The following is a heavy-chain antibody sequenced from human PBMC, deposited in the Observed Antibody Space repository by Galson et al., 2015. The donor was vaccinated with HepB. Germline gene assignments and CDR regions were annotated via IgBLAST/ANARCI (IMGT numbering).Heavy chain of an antibody. J-gene: IGHJ4*01. Sequence: SLRLSCAASGFIFSNYGMNWVRQAPGKGLEWVSGVSGSGARTDYADSVKGRFTISRDNSKNMFYLQMNSLRVEDTAVYYCVGGGGLGLGGQGALVTVSS. CDR3: VGGGGLGL. D-gene: IGHD3-16*01. CDR1: GFIFSNYG. V-gene: IGHV3-23*01. CDR2: VSGSGART.